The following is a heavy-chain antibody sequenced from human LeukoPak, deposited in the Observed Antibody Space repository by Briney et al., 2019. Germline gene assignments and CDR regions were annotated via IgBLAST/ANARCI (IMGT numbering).Heavy chain of an antibody. CDR1: GGSISSSSYY. J-gene: IGHJ4*02. D-gene: IGHD3-22*01. Sequence: SETLSLTCTVSGGSISSSSYYWGWIRQPPGKGLEWIGSIYYSGSTYYNPSLKSRVTISVDTSKNQFSLKLSSVTAADTAVYYCASLYDSSGYYYVYMVDWGQGTLVTVSS. CDR3: ASLYDSSGYYYVYMVD. CDR2: IYYSGST. V-gene: IGHV4-39*07.